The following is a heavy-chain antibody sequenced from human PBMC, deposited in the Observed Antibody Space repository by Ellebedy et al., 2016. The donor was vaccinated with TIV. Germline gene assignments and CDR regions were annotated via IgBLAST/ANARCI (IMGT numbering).Heavy chain of an antibody. Sequence: SETLSLTXAVSGGSISSGGYSWSWIRQPPGKGLEWIGYIYHSGSTYYNPSLKGRVTISVDRSKNQFSLKLSSVTAADTAVYYCARQTEYDFWSGYPDYWGQGTLVTVSS. CDR1: GGSISSGGYS. J-gene: IGHJ4*02. CDR2: IYHSGST. V-gene: IGHV4-30-2*01. CDR3: ARQTEYDFWSGYPDY. D-gene: IGHD3-3*01.